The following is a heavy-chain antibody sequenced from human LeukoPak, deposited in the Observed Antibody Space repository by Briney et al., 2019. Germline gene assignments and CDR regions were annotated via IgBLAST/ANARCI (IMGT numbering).Heavy chain of an antibody. Sequence: GGSLRLSCAASGFTFSSYAMSWVRQAPGKGLEWVSAISGSGGSTYYADSVKGRLTISRDNSKNTLYLQMNSLRAEDTAVYYCAKIFFYYDSSGPFDYWGQGTLVTVSS. CDR1: GFTFSSYA. CDR3: AKIFFYYDSSGPFDY. V-gene: IGHV3-23*01. J-gene: IGHJ4*02. CDR2: ISGSGGST. D-gene: IGHD3-22*01.